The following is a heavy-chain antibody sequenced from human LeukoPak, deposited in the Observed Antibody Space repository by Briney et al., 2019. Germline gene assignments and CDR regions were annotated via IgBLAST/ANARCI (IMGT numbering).Heavy chain of an antibody. D-gene: IGHD6-13*01. V-gene: IGHV3-30*18. J-gene: IGHJ5*02. CDR2: ISYDGSNK. Sequence: GSLRLSCAASGFTFSSYGMHWVRQAPGKGLEWVAVISYDGSNKYYADSVKGRFTISRDNSKNTLYLQMNSLRAEDTAVYYCAKDRGDSSSWFDPWGQGTLVTVSS. CDR3: AKDRGDSSSWFDP. CDR1: GFTFSSYG.